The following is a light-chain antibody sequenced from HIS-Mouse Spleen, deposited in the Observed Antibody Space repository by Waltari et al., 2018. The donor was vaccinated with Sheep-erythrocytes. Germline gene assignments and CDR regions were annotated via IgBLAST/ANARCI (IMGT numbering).Light chain of an antibody. CDR2: YDD. Sequence: QSVLTQPPSVSEAPRQRVTISCSGSSCNIGNNAVTWYQQLPGKAPKLLIYYDDLLPSGVSDRFSGCESGTSASMAISGLQAEDEADYYWAAWDDSLNGWVFGGGTKLTVL. J-gene: IGLJ3*02. CDR3: AAWDDSLNGWV. V-gene: IGLV1-36*01. CDR1: SCNIGNNA.